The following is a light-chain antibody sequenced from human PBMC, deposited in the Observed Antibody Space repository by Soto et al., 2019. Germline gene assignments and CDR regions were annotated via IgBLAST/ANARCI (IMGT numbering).Light chain of an antibody. Sequence: QSVLTQPPSASGTPGQRLTISCSGSRSNIGSNTVSWYQQLPGTAPKLLIYSNDQRPSGVPDRVSGSKSGTSASLAISGLQSEDEADYYCQSYDSSLSGYVFGTGTKVTVL. CDR3: QSYDSSLSGYV. J-gene: IGLJ1*01. V-gene: IGLV1-44*01. CDR1: RSNIGSNT. CDR2: SND.